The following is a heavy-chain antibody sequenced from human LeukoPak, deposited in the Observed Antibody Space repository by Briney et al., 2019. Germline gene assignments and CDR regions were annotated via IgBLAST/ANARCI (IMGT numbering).Heavy chain of an antibody. V-gene: IGHV3-74*01. J-gene: IGHJ6*02. CDR1: GFSFRSFW. D-gene: IGHD1-26*01. CDR2: INADGSAT. CDR3: AKEVGAWDYYYYGMDV. Sequence: GGPLRLSCAASGFSFRSFWMYWVRQAPGKGLEWVSRINADGSATSSADAVKGRFTISRDNAKNSLYLQMNSLRAEDTALYYCAKEVGAWDYYYYGMDVWGQGTTVTVSS.